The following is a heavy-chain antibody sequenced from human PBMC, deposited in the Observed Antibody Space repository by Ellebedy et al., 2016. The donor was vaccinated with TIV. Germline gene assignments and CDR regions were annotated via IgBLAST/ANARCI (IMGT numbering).Heavy chain of an antibody. V-gene: IGHV1-69*04. Sequence: ASVKVSCKASGGTFSSYAISWVRQAPGQGLEWMGRIIPILGIANYAQKFQGRVTITADKSTSTAYMELSSLRSEDTAVFYCARDRGDYWTPFDYWGQGTLVTVSS. J-gene: IGHJ4*02. D-gene: IGHD1-1*01. CDR2: IIPILGIA. CDR1: GGTFSSYA. CDR3: ARDRGDYWTPFDY.